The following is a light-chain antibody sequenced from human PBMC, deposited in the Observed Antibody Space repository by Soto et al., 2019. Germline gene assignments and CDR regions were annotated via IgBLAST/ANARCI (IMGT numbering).Light chain of an antibody. J-gene: IGLJ3*02. CDR2: DDS. CDR3: QVWDSSSDSEV. CDR1: NIGLRS. V-gene: IGLV3-21*02. Sequence: SYELTQPPSVSVAPGQTARITCGGSNIGLRSVHWYRQKPGQAPVLVVHDDSDRPSGIPERLSGSNSGDTASLTISRVEAGDEADYYCQVWDSSSDSEVFGGGTKLTVL.